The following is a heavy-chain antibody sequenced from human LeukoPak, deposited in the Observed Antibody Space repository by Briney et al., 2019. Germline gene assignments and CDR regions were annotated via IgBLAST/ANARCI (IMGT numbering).Heavy chain of an antibody. CDR2: IYHSGST. Sequence: SETLSLTCAVSGGSISSSNWWSWVRQPPGKGLEWIGEIYHSGSTNYNPSLKSRVTISVDKSKNQFSLKLSSVTAADTAVYYCARGFGSGWYYWFDPWGQGTLVTVSS. CDR3: ARGFGSGWYYWFDP. V-gene: IGHV4-4*02. J-gene: IGHJ5*02. CDR1: GGSISSSNW. D-gene: IGHD6-19*01.